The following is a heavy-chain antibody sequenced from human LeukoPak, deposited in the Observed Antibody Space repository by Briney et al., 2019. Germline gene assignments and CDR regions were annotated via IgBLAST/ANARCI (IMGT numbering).Heavy chain of an antibody. Sequence: TGGSLRLSCAASGFTFSSYAMSWVRQAPGKGLEWVSAISSSGGSTYYADSVKGRFTISRDNSKNTLYLQMNSLRAEDTAVYYCAKGTAYYYDSSGYQGYNWFDPWGQGTLVTVSS. D-gene: IGHD3-22*01. CDR1: GFTFSSYA. J-gene: IGHJ5*02. V-gene: IGHV3-23*01. CDR2: ISSSGGST. CDR3: AKGTAYYYDSSGYQGYNWFDP.